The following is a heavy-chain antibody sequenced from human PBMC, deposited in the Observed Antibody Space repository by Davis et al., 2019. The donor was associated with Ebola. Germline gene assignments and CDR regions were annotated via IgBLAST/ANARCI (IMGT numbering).Heavy chain of an antibody. D-gene: IGHD3-22*01. J-gene: IGHJ6*03. V-gene: IGHV1-69*10. CDR3: GWSSGYYNYYYYMDV. Sequence: SVKVSCKASGGTFSSYAISWVRQAPGQGLEWMGGIIPILGIANYAQKFQGRVTITADKSTSTAYMELSSLRSEDTAVYYCGWSSGYYNYYYYMDVWGKGTTVTVSS. CDR1: GGTFSSYA. CDR2: IIPILGIA.